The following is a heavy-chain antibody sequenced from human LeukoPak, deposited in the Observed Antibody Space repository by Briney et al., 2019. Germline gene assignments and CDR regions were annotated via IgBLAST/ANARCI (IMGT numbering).Heavy chain of an antibody. J-gene: IGHJ6*03. Sequence: ASVKVSCKASGYTFTSYDINWVRQATGQGLEWMGWMNPNSGNTGYAQKFQGRVTMTRNTSISTAYMELSSLRSEDTAVYYCARGGTHFWSGYYYYYYYYMDVWGKGTTVTVSS. D-gene: IGHD3-3*02. CDR3: ARGGTHFWSGYYYYYYYYMDV. V-gene: IGHV1-8*01. CDR2: MNPNSGNT. CDR1: GYTFTSYD.